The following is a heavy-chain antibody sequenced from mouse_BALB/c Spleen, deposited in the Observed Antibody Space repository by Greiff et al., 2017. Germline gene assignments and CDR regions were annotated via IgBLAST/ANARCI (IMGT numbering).Heavy chain of an antibody. CDR3: ARGGLRRGYWYFDV. D-gene: IGHD2-4*01. Sequence: EVQLVESGGGLVQPGGSLKLSCAASGFTFSSYGMSWVRQTPDKRLELVATINSNGGSTYYPDSVKGRFTISRDNAKNTLYLQMSSLKSEDTAMYYCARGGLRRGYWYFDVWGTGTTVTVSS. CDR1: GFTFSSYG. J-gene: IGHJ1*03. V-gene: IGHV5-6-3*01. CDR2: INSNGGST.